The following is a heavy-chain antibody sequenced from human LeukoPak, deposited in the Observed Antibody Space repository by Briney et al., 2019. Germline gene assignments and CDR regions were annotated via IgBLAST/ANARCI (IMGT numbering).Heavy chain of an antibody. Sequence: SETLSLTCTVSGGSISTYYWSWIRQPPGKGLEWIGYIYHNGDTKYNPSLESRVTISVDTSKNQFSLKLTSVTAADTAVYYCARDGHNAIDYWGQGTLVSVSS. V-gene: IGHV4-59*01. D-gene: IGHD5-24*01. J-gene: IGHJ4*02. CDR3: ARDGHNAIDY. CDR2: IYHNGDT. CDR1: GGSISTYY.